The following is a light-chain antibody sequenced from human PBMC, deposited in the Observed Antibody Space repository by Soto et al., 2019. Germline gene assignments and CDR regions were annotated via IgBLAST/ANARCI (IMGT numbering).Light chain of an antibody. CDR3: KQANRFPFT. CDR1: QGISSW. V-gene: IGKV1-12*01. J-gene: IGKJ3*01. CDR2: AAS. Sequence: DLQMTQSPSSVSASVGDRVTITCRASQGISSWLAWYQQNPGKAPKRLIYAASSLQSGVPSRCSGSGSGTDFTLTISSLEPDDFATYYCKQANRFPFTFGPGTKVDIK.